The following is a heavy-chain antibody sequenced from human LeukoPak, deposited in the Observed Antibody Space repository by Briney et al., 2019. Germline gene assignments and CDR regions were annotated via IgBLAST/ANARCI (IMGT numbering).Heavy chain of an antibody. CDR1: GGTFISYA. CDR2: IIPIFGTA. CDR3: AREDYYDSSGYYSLDY. Sequence: GASVKVSCKASGGTFISYAISWVRQAPGQGLEWMGGIIPIFGTANYAQKFQGRVTITTDESTSTAYMELSSLRSEDTAVYYCAREDYYDSSGYYSLDYWGQGTLVTVSS. J-gene: IGHJ4*02. D-gene: IGHD3-22*01. V-gene: IGHV1-69*05.